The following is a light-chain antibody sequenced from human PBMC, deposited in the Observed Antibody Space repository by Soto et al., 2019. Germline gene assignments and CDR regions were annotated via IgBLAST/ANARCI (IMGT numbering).Light chain of an antibody. J-gene: IGKJ4*01. CDR3: HQYNTKPVS. CDR2: KAS. CDR1: QSINSW. Sequence: DIQMTQSPSTLSASVGDRVTITCRASQSINSWLAWYQQKPGKAPKLLIYKASSLYSGVPSRFSGSGSGTEFTLTISSLQPDDFATYYCHQYNTKPVSLGGGTKV. V-gene: IGKV1-5*03.